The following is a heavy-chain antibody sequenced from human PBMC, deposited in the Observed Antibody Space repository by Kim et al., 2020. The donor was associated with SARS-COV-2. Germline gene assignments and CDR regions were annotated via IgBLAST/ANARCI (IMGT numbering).Heavy chain of an antibody. D-gene: IGHD6-13*01. J-gene: IGHJ3*02. CDR3: ARDGTGMAFDI. Sequence: TYYNPSLKSRVTISVDTSKHQFSLKLSSVTAADTAVYYCARDGTGMAFDIWGQGTTVTVSS. V-gene: IGHV4-39*07. CDR2: T.